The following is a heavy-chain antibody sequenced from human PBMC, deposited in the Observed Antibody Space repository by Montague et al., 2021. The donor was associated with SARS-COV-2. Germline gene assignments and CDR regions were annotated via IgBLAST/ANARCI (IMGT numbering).Heavy chain of an antibody. CDR1: GGSISSGGYY. Sequence: TLSLTCTVSGGSISSGGYYWSWIRQHPRKGLEWIGYIYYSGSTYYNPSLKSRVTISVDTSKNQFSLKLSSVTAADTAVYYCARVRSSAWFDPWGQGTLVTVSS. CDR2: IYYSGST. J-gene: IGHJ5*02. D-gene: IGHD3-10*01. CDR3: ARVRSSAWFDP. V-gene: IGHV4-31*03.